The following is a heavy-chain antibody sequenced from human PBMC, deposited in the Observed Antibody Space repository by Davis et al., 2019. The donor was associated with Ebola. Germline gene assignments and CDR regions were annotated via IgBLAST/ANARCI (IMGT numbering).Heavy chain of an antibody. CDR3: ARLVVAATNYYYGMDV. V-gene: IGHV5-51*01. Sequence: GGSLRLSCQRSGYSVTSYWTGWVRQMPGKGLEWMGIIYPGDSDTRYSPSFQGQVTISADKSISTAYLQWSSLKASDTAMYYCARLVVAATNYYYGMDVWGQGTTVTVSS. J-gene: IGHJ6*02. CDR2: IYPGDSDT. CDR1: GYSVTSYW. D-gene: IGHD2-15*01.